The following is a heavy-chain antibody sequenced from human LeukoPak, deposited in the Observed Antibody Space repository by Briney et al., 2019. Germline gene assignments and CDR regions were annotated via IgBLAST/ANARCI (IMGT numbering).Heavy chain of an antibody. J-gene: IGHJ3*02. V-gene: IGHV4-39*01. D-gene: IGHD6-13*01. Sequence: SETLSLTCTVSGGSISSSSYYWGWIRQPPGKGLEWIGSIYYSGSTYYNPSRKSRVTISVDTSKNQFSLKLSSVTAADTAVYYCARRRDSSSWYEGGAFDIWGQGTMVTVSS. CDR1: GGSISSSSYY. CDR2: IYYSGST. CDR3: ARRRDSSSWYEGGAFDI.